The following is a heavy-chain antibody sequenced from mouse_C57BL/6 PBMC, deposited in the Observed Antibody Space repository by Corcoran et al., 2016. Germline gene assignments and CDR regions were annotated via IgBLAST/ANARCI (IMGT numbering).Heavy chain of an antibody. CDR3: ARALITTVVAYYFDY. CDR1: GYTFTTYG. Sequence: QIQLVQSGPELKKPGETVKISCKASGYTFTTYGMSWVKQAPGKGLKWMGWINTYSGVPTYADDFKGRFAFSLETSASTAYLQINNLKNEDTATYFCARALITTVVAYYFDYWGQGTTLTVSS. V-gene: IGHV9-3*01. CDR2: INTYSGVP. D-gene: IGHD1-1*01. J-gene: IGHJ2*01.